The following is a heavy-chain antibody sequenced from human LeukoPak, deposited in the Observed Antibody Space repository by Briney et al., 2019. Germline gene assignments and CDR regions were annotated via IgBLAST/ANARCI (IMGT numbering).Heavy chain of an antibody. J-gene: IGHJ4*02. V-gene: IGHV3-48*04. CDR3: ARAYCSGGSCYEGDY. D-gene: IGHD2-15*01. CDR2: ISSSGSSI. CDR1: GFSFSSYS. Sequence: GGSLRLSCEASGFSFSSYSINWVRQSPGKGLEWISYISSSGSSIYYADSVKGRVTISRDNAKNSLYLQMNSLRAEDTALYYCARAYCSGGSCYEGDYWGQGTLVTVSS.